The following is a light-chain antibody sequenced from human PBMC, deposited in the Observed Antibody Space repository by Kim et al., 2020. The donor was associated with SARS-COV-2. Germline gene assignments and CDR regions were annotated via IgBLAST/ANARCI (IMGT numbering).Light chain of an antibody. CDR1: TGAVTSGSY. J-gene: IGLJ3*02. Sequence: QAVVTQEPSLTVSPGGTVTLTRASDTGAVTSGSYPNWFQQKPGQAPRSLIYSTTNRHSWTPARFSGSLIEGKAALTLSGVLPEDEADYYCLLFRGAGRLVFGGGTQLTVL. CDR3: LLFRGAGRLV. CDR2: STT. V-gene: IGLV7-43*01.